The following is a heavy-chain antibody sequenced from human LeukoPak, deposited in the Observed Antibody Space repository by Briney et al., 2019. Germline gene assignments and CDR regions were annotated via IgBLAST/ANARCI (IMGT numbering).Heavy chain of an antibody. Sequence: GGSLRLSCAASGFTFSSYAMSWVRQAPGKGLEWVSAISGSGGSTYYADSVKGRFTISRDNSKNTLYLQMNSLRAEDTAVYYCAKAFKCGVIIPPTYYYYYMDVWGKGTTVTVSS. J-gene: IGHJ6*03. CDR3: AKAFKCGVIIPPTYYYYYMDV. CDR1: GFTFSSYA. D-gene: IGHD3-3*01. V-gene: IGHV3-23*01. CDR2: ISGSGGST.